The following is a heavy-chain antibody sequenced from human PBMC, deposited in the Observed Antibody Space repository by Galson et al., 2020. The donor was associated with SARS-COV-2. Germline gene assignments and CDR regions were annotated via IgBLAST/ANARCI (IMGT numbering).Heavy chain of an antibody. CDR1: GYTFTGYY. V-gene: IGHV1-2*02. Sequence: ASVKVSCKASGYTFTGYYMHSVRQAPGQGLEWMGCINPNSGGTNYAQKFQGRVTMTRDTSISIAYMELSRLRSDDTAVYYCARDGTAMVTNGFDIWGQGTMVTVSA. CDR3: ARDGTAMVTNGFDI. CDR2: INPNSGGT. D-gene: IGHD5-18*01. J-gene: IGHJ3*02.